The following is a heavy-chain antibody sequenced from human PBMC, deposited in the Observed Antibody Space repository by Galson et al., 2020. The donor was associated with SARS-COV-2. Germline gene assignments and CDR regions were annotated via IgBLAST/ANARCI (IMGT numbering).Heavy chain of an antibody. CDR3: IRGYCSGGSCYGAVIDY. Sequence: GESLKISCVASGVTFGNHWMHWVRQAPGKGLVWVSRINSDGRNRNYADAVKGRFTISRDNAKSTLYLQMNSLRAEDTAVYYCIRGYCSGGSCYGAVIDYWGQGTLVTVS. CDR2: INSDGRNR. CDR1: GVTFGNHW. D-gene: IGHD2-15*01. V-gene: IGHV3-74*01. J-gene: IGHJ4*02.